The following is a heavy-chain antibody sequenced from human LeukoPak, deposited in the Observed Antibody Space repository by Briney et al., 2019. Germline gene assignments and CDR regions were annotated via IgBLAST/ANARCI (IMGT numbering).Heavy chain of an antibody. CDR3: AGATGYYYYGMDV. D-gene: IGHD2-8*02. CDR2: IWYGGSNK. J-gene: IGHJ6*02. CDR1: GFTFSSYG. V-gene: IGHV3-33*01. Sequence: GGSLRLSCAASGFTFSSYGMHWVRQAPGKGLEWVAVIWYGGSNKYYADSVKGRFTISRDNSKNTLYLQMNSLRAEDTAVYYCAGATGYYYYGMDVWGQGTTVTVSS.